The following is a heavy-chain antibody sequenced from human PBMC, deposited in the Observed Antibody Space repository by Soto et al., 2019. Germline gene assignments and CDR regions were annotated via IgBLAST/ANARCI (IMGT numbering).Heavy chain of an antibody. J-gene: IGHJ6*02. CDR1: GGSISSSSYY. D-gene: IGHD5-12*01. Sequence: QLQLQESGPGLVKPSETLSLTCTVSGGSISSSSYYWGWIRQPPGKGLEWIGSIYYSGNTYYNPSLKSRVTISVDTPKNQFSLKLSSVTAADTVVYYCATNTGGGWEDGMDVWGQGTTVTVSS. CDR2: IYYSGNT. CDR3: ATNTGGGWEDGMDV. V-gene: IGHV4-39*01.